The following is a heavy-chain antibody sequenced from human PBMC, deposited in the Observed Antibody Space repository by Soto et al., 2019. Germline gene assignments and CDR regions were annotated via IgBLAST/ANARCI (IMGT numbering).Heavy chain of an antibody. J-gene: IGHJ6*03. CDR1: GFTFSSYD. V-gene: IGHV3-13*01. Sequence: GGSLRLSCAASGFTFSSYDMHWVRQATGNGLEWVSAIGTAGDTYYPGSVKGRFTISRENAKNSLYLQMNSLRAGDTAVYYCARGALGDYLLDYYYYMDVWGKGTTVTVSS. D-gene: IGHD4-17*01. CDR2: IGTAGDT. CDR3: ARGALGDYLLDYYYYMDV.